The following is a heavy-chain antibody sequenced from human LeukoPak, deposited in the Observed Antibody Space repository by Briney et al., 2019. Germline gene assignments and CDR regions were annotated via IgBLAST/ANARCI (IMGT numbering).Heavy chain of an antibody. D-gene: IGHD2-21*02. CDR2: INTDGSGT. Sequence: GGSLRLSCAVSGFTFISYGMRWVRQAPGKGLAWVSRINTDGSGTAYADSVKGRFTISRDNAKNALYLQMNSLRAEDTALYYCARELPREVTLDYWGQGTLVTVSS. CDR3: ARELPREVTLDY. CDR1: GFTFISYG. J-gene: IGHJ4*01. V-gene: IGHV3-74*01.